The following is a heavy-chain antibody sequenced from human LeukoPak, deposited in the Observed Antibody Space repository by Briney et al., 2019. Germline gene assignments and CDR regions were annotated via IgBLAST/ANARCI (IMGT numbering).Heavy chain of an antibody. CDR3: AKDGSGSNPYFLDH. CDR1: GFDFSIYG. Sequence: GGSLRLSCAASGFDFSIYGMDWVRQAPGKGLEWVSSINSRGNYIYYTDSVKGRFNISRDNSKNTLYLQMNSLRAEDTAVYYCAKDGSGSNPYFLDHWGQGTLVTVSS. CDR2: INSRGNYI. V-gene: IGHV3-21*04. J-gene: IGHJ4*02. D-gene: IGHD1-26*01.